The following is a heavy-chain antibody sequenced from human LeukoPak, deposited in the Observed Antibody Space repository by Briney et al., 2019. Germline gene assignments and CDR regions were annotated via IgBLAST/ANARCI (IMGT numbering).Heavy chain of an antibody. J-gene: IGHJ4*02. D-gene: IGHD3-3*01. V-gene: IGHV1-2*06. Sequence: ASVKVSCKASGYTFTGYYMHWVRQAPGQGLEWMGRINPNSGGTNYALKFQGRVTMTRDTSISTAYMELSRLRSDDTAVYYCATHREYDFWSGYYGGAFDYWAREPWSPSPQ. CDR1: GYTFTGYY. CDR3: ATHREYDFWSGYYGGAFDY. CDR2: INPNSGGT.